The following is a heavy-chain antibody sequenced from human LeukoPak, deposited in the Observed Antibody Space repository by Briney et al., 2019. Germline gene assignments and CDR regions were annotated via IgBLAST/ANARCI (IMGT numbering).Heavy chain of an antibody. CDR2: ISDSGGRI. D-gene: IGHD4-17*01. J-gene: IGHJ4*02. CDR1: GFSFSRFA. CDR3: AKRVKTSVTTVDY. Sequence: PGGSLRLSCAASGFSFSRFAMSWVRQAPGKGLEWVSAISDSGGRINYADSVKGRFTISRDNSKNTLYLQMNSLRAEDTAVYYCAKRVKTSVTTVDYWGQGTLVTVSS. V-gene: IGHV3-23*01.